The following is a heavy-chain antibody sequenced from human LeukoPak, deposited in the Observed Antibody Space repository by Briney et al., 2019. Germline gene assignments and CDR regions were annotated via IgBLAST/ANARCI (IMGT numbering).Heavy chain of an antibody. CDR2: INHSGST. D-gene: IGHD6-19*01. Sequence: SETLSLTCAGYGGSFSDYDWSWIRQDPGKGLEWIGEINHSGSTNYNPSLKSRVTISVDTSKNHFSLKLSSVTAADTAVYYCASGPVIAVAGTYYYYYMDVWGKGTTVTVSS. CDR1: GGSFSDYD. V-gene: IGHV4-34*01. CDR3: ASGPVIAVAGTYYYYYMDV. J-gene: IGHJ6*03.